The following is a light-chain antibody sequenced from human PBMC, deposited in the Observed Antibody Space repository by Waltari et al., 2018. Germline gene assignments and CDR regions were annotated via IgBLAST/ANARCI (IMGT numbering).Light chain of an antibody. CDR1: PLGEQS. CDR2: QDT. V-gene: IGLV3-1*01. J-gene: IGLJ1*01. CDR3: QAWDISTIV. Sequence: SSDLTQPPSVSVSPGQTATVPCFGGPLGEQSVSWYQQKPGQSPVLIIYQDTRRPSRIPGQFSGSKSGNTATLTISGAQSMDEADYYCQAWDISTIVFGSGTKVTVL.